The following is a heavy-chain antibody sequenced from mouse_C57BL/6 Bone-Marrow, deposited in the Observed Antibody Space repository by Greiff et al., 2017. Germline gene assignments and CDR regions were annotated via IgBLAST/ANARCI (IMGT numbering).Heavy chain of an antibody. CDR2: IHPSDSDT. V-gene: IGHV1-74*01. J-gene: IGHJ1*03. CDR1: GYTFTSYW. Sequence: QVQLQQPGAELVKPGASVKVSCKASGYTFTSYWMHWVKQRPGQGLEWIGRIHPSDSDTNSNQKFKGKATLTVDKSSSTAYMQVSSLTSEDSAVYDCAIHPCTYWYFDVWGTGTTGTVSS. CDR3: AIHPCTYWYFDV.